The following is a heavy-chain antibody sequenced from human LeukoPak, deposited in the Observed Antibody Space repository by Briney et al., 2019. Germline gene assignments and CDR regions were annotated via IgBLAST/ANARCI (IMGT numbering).Heavy chain of an antibody. CDR3: ARGGDWVQFASHIDY. D-gene: IGHD5-24*01. J-gene: IGHJ4*02. V-gene: IGHV3-74*01. Sequence: GGSLGLSCAASGFSFSNYWMHWVRKGPGKGLVWVSRINSDGNSTSYADSVKGRFTISRDNAKNTLFLQMNSLRAEDTAVYFCARGGDWVQFASHIDYWGQGTLVTVSS. CDR1: GFSFSNYW. CDR2: INSDGNST.